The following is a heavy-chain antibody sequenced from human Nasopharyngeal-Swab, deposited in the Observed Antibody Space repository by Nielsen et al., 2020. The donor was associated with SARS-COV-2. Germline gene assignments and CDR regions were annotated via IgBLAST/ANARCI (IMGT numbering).Heavy chain of an antibody. CDR2: IDPSDSYT. J-gene: IGHJ5*02. D-gene: IGHD3-10*01. Sequence: PREGLEWMGRIDPSDSYTNYSPSFQGHVTISADKFISTAYLQWSSLKASDTAMYYCARRVYGSGEEFDPWGQGTLVTVSS. CDR3: ARRVYGSGEEFDP. V-gene: IGHV5-10-1*01.